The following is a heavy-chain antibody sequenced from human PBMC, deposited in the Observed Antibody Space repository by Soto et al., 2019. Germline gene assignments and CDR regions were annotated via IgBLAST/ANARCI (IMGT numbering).Heavy chain of an antibody. Sequence: VQLVESGGGLVQPGGSLRLSCAASGFTFSSYSMNWVRQAPGKGLEWVSYISSSSSTIYYADSVKGRFTISRDNAKNSLYLQMNSLRAEDTAVYYCARDRIAVAGTGAFDIWGQGTMVTVSS. D-gene: IGHD6-19*01. CDR3: ARDRIAVAGTGAFDI. J-gene: IGHJ3*02. V-gene: IGHV3-48*01. CDR2: ISSSSSTI. CDR1: GFTFSSYS.